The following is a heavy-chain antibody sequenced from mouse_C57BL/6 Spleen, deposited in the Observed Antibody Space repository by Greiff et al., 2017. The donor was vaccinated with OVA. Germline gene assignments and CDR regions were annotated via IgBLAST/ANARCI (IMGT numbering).Heavy chain of an antibody. Sequence: VKVVESGAELARPGASVKLSCKASGYTFTSYGISWVKQRTGQGLEWIGEIYPRSGNTYYNEKFKGKATLTADKSSSTAYMELRSLTSEDSAVYFCLVVATDYYAMDYWGQGTSVTVSS. D-gene: IGHD1-1*01. CDR2: IYPRSGNT. J-gene: IGHJ4*01. V-gene: IGHV1-81*01. CDR3: LVVATDYYAMDY. CDR1: GYTFTSYG.